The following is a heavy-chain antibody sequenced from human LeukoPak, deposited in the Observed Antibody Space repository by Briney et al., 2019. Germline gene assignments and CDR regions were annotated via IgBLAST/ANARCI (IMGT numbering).Heavy chain of an antibody. Sequence: SETLSLTCAVYSGSFSGYYWSWIRHPPGKGLEWMREINHSGSTNYNPSLKSRVTISVDTSKNQFSLKLSSVTAADTAVYYCARGVPIAARSYYYYYYYMDVWGKGTTVTVSS. J-gene: IGHJ6*03. CDR2: INHSGST. CDR1: SGSFSGYY. V-gene: IGHV4-34*01. CDR3: ARGVPIAARSYYYYYYYMDV. D-gene: IGHD6-6*01.